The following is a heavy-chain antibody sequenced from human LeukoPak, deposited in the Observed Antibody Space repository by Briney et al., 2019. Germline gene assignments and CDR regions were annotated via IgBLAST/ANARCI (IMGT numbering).Heavy chain of an antibody. CDR1: GGSISSGGYY. CDR3: ARDSGLGPTWHPFDH. J-gene: IGHJ4*02. D-gene: IGHD1-26*01. V-gene: IGHV4-31*03. CDR2: IHYSGST. Sequence: SETLSLTCTVSGGSISSGGYYWNWIRQHPGKGLEWIGYIHYSGSTYYNPSLKSRVTISVDRSKNQFSLKLSSVTAADTAVYYCARDSGLGPTWHPFDHWGQGTPVTVSS.